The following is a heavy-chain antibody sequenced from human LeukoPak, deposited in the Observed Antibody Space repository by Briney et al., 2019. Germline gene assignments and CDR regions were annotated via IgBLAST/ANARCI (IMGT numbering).Heavy chain of an antibody. D-gene: IGHD2-15*01. CDR2: ISSTSIYT. CDR1: GFTFSDYY. Sequence: PGGSLRLSCAASGFTFSDYYMSWIRQAPGKGLEWLSYISSTSIYTNYADSVKGRFTISRDDANNSLLLQMNSLRAEDTAVYYCARGSGDFDSWGQGTLVTVSS. V-gene: IGHV3-11*06. J-gene: IGHJ4*02. CDR3: ARGSGDFDS.